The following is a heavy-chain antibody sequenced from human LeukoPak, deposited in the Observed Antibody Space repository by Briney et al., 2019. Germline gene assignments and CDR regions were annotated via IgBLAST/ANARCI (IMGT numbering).Heavy chain of an antibody. Sequence: SETLSLTCAVSGASFSSSGYYWIRIRQPPGKGLEWIGSISCGGHTYYSPSLRSRVTISVDTSNNRFSLQLSSVTAADTAVYYCARQIALAGEWAFDIWGQGTMVTVSS. CDR2: ISCGGHT. V-gene: IGHV4-39*01. CDR1: GASFSSSGYY. J-gene: IGHJ3*02. D-gene: IGHD6-19*01. CDR3: ARQIALAGEWAFDI.